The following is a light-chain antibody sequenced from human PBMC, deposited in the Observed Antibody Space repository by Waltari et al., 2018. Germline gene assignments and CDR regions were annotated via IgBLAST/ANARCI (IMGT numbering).Light chain of an antibody. Sequence: DILMTQSPDSLAVSLCERATINCKSTQSVLYSPNNTNYLVWYQQKPAQPPQLLIYWASTRESGVPDRFSGSGSGTDFTLTISSLQAEDVAVYYCQQYAASPWTFGQGTKVEVK. CDR1: QSVLYSPNNTNY. CDR3: QQYAASPWT. J-gene: IGKJ1*01. V-gene: IGKV4-1*01. CDR2: WAS.